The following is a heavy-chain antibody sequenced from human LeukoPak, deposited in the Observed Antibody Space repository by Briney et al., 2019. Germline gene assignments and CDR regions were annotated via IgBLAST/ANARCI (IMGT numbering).Heavy chain of an antibody. CDR3: ARDFTGLLPPSYYFDY. D-gene: IGHD2-15*01. V-gene: IGHV1-46*01. CDR2: INPSGGST. CDR1: GYTFTSCY. Sequence: ASVKVSCKASGYTFTSCYMHWVRQAPGQGLEWMGIINPSGGSTSYAQKFQGRVTMTRDTSISTAYMELSRLRSDDTALYYCARDFTGLLPPSYYFDYWGQGTLVTVSS. J-gene: IGHJ4*02.